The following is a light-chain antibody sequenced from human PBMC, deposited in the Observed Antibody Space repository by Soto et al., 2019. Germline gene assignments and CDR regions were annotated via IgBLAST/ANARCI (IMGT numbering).Light chain of an antibody. CDR2: DAS. J-gene: IGKJ4*01. CDR3: QQRANWPPLT. CDR1: QSVSSY. V-gene: IGKV3-11*01. Sequence: EIVLTQSPATLSLSPGERATLSCRASQSVSSYLVWYQQKPGQAPRLLIYDASNRATGIPARFSGSGSGTDFTLTISSLEPEDVAVYVCQQRANWPPLTFGRGTKVEIK.